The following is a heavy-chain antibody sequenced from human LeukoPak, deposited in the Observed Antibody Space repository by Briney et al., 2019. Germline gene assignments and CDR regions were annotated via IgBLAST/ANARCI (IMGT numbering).Heavy chain of an antibody. J-gene: IGHJ5*02. Sequence: GGSLRLSCAASGFTFTSYSMNWVRQAPGKGLEWVSSISSSGSYIYYADSVKGRFTISRDNAKNSLYLQMNSLRAEDTAVYYCARSAGTWFDPWGQGTLVTVSS. V-gene: IGHV3-21*01. D-gene: IGHD1-1*01. CDR1: GFTFTSYS. CDR3: ARSAGTWFDP. CDR2: ISSSGSYI.